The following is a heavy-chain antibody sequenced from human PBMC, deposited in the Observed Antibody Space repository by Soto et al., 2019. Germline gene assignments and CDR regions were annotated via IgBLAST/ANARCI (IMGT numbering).Heavy chain of an antibody. CDR3: ARAYYDTSGYSLDP. J-gene: IGHJ5*02. D-gene: IGHD3-22*01. CDR2: IYYEST. V-gene: IGHV4-59*01. Sequence: SETLSLTCIVSGGSISSYYWSWIRQPPGKGLEWIGYIYYESTNYNPSLKSRVIISVDTSGNQFSLRLSSVTAADTAVYYCARAYYDTSGYSLDPWGQGTLVTVS. CDR1: GGSISSYY.